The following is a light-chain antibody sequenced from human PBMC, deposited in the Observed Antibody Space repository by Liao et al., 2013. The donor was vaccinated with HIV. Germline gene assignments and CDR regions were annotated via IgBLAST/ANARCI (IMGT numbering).Light chain of an antibody. V-gene: IGLV3-21*04. CDR3: QVWDSSDDHPV. CDR2: YDS. J-gene: IGLJ3*02. CDR1: NIGSKS. Sequence: SYVLTQPPSVSVAPGKTARITCGGTNIGSKSVHWYQQKPGQAPVLVIYYDSDRPSGIPERFSGSNSGNTATLTISRVEAGDEADYYCQVWDSSDDHPVFGGGTKLTVL.